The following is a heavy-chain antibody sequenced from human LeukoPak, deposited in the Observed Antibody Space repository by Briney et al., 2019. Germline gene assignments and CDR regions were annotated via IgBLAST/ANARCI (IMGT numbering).Heavy chain of an antibody. CDR2: IRYDGGET. J-gene: IGHJ6*03. V-gene: IGHV3-30*02. CDR1: GFTFNRRG. CDR3: ARVYSDIYYYYYYMDV. D-gene: IGHD4-17*01. Sequence: PGGSLRLSCAASGFTFNRRGMHWVRQAPGKGLEWVAFIRYDGGETFYADFVKGRFTISRDNAKSSLYLQMNSLRAEDTAVYYCARVYSDIYYYYYYMDVWGKGTTVTISS.